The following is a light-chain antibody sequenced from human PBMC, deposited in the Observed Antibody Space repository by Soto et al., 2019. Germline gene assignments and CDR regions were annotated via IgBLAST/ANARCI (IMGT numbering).Light chain of an antibody. CDR2: EVS. CDR3: SSYAGSNNLV. Sequence: QSALTQPPSASGSPGQSVTISCTGTSSDVGGYNYVSWYQQHPGKAPKLMIYEVSKRPSGVPDRFSGSKSGNTAPLTVSGLQAEDEADYYCSSYAGSNNLVFGGGIKLTVL. V-gene: IGLV2-8*01. J-gene: IGLJ2*01. CDR1: SSDVGGYNY.